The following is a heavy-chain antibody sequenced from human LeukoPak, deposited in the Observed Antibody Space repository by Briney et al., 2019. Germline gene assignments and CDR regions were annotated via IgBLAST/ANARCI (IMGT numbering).Heavy chain of an antibody. Sequence: PSQTLSLTCTVSGGSISSGGYYWSWIRQHPGKGLEWIGYIYYSGSTYYNPSLKSRVTISVDTSKNQFSLKLSSVTAADTAVYYCAREAVTRNYFDYWGQGTLVTVSS. CDR2: IYYSGST. CDR1: GGSISSGGYY. CDR3: AREAVTRNYFDY. J-gene: IGHJ4*02. V-gene: IGHV4-31*03. D-gene: IGHD4-17*01.